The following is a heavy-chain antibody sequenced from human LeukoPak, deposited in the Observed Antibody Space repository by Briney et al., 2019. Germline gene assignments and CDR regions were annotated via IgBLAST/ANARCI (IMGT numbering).Heavy chain of an antibody. V-gene: IGHV4-4*07. D-gene: IGHD3-10*01. J-gene: IGHJ4*02. Sequence: SETLSLTCTVSGASISSYYYNWIRQTAGGGLEWIGRLYISGSTDYNPSLKSRVTISVDTSMDQFYLKMNSVTAADTAVYFCARDLSGSLYFDFWGPGVLVTVSS. CDR3: ARDLSGSLYFDF. CDR1: GASISSYY. CDR2: LYISGST.